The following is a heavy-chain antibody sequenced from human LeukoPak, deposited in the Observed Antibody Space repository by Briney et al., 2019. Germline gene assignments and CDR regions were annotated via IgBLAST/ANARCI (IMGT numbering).Heavy chain of an antibody. J-gene: IGHJ6*02. CDR2: ITDGGSAV. V-gene: IGHV3-48*03. CDR3: ARRSTMSYHAIDV. CDR1: GFTFNIYE. D-gene: IGHD5/OR15-5a*01. Sequence: TGGSLRLSCAASGFTFNIYEMNWVRQAPGKGLEWISYITDGGSAVYYADSVKGRFTVSRDNARNSLFLQVNSLRAEDPATYYCARRSTMSYHAIDVWGQGTMVTVSS.